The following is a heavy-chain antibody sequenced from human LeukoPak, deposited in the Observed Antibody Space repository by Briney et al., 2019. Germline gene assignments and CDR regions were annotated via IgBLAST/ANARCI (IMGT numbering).Heavy chain of an antibody. CDR3: ARGQPENYYGSGTLDY. CDR2: IYTSGST. CDR1: GGSISSYY. D-gene: IGHD3-10*01. V-gene: IGHV4-4*07. J-gene: IGHJ4*02. Sequence: SETLSLTCTVSGGSISSYYWSWIRRPAGKGLEWIGRIYTSGSTNYNPSLKSRVTMSVDTSKNQFSLKLSSVTAADTAVYYCARGQPENYYGSGTLDYWGRGTLVTVSS.